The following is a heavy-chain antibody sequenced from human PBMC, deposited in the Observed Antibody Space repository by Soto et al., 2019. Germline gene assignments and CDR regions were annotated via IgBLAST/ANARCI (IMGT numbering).Heavy chain of an antibody. D-gene: IGHD1-26*01. CDR3: AKVGGLSGSYYISSSYYFDY. J-gene: IGHJ4*02. V-gene: IGHV3-30*18. CDR1: GFTFSSYG. CDR2: ISYDGSNT. Sequence: QVQLVESGGGVVQPGRSLRLSCAASGFTFSSYGMHWLRQAPGKGLERVAIISYDGSNTYYADSVKGRFTISRDNSKNTLYLQMNSLRAEDTSVYYCAKVGGLSGSYYISSSYYFDYWGQGTLVTVSS.